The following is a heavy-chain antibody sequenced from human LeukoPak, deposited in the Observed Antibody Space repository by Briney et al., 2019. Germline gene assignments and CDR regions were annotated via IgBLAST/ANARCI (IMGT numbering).Heavy chain of an antibody. J-gene: IGHJ4*02. CDR3: ARGSDHYDSSGYFLGIMEGPY. V-gene: IGHV3-21*06. CDR2: ISRSSSNI. CDR1: GFTFSSYA. D-gene: IGHD3-22*01. Sequence: GGSLRLSCAASGFTFSSYAMSWVRQAPGKGLEWVSSISRSSSNIYYADSVKGRFTISRDNAKNSLYLQMNSLRAEDTALYYCARGSDHYDSSGYFLGIMEGPYWGQGTLVTVSS.